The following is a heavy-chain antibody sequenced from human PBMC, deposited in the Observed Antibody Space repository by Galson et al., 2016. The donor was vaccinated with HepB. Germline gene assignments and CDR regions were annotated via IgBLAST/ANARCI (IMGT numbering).Heavy chain of an antibody. CDR1: GLTFQDKA. CDR2: ITWRSNGI. V-gene: IGHV3-9*01. CDR3: IKESSNGGLDY. J-gene: IGHJ4*02. Sequence: SLRLSCAVSGLTFQDKAMHWIRQGPGKGPEWVSGITWRSNGIGYADSVKGRFTISRDNAKNSLYLQMDSLRVEGTAFYYCIKESSNGGLDYWGRGTLVTVSS. D-gene: IGHD2-8*01.